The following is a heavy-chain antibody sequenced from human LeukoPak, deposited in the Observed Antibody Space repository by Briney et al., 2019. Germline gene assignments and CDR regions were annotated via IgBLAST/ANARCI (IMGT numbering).Heavy chain of an antibody. CDR2: INHSGST. CDR1: GGSFSGYY. CDR3: ARGDTAMVYFDY. Sequence: PSETLSLTCAVYGGSFSGYYWSWIRQPPGKGLEWIGEINHSGSTNYNPSLKSRVTIAVDTSKNQFSLKLSSVTAADTAVYYCARGDTAMVYFDYWGQGTLVTVSS. D-gene: IGHD5-18*01. V-gene: IGHV4-34*01. J-gene: IGHJ4*02.